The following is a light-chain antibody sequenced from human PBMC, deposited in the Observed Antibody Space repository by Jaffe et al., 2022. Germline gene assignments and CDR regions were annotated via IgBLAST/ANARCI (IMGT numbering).Light chain of an antibody. CDR3: LQFKTYPLT. CDR2: FAS. Sequence: DIQMTQSPSSLSASIGDTVFMTCRASQDIGSLLAWYQQKPKKAPKSLIYFASSLQSGVPSRFSGTGSGTDFNLTIRNLQPDDFATYYCLQFKTYPLTFGGGTKVE. CDR1: QDIGSL. V-gene: IGKV1D-16*01. J-gene: IGKJ4*01.